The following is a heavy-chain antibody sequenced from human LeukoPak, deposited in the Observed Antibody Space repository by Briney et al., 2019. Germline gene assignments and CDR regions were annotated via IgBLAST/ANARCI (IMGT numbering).Heavy chain of an antibody. Sequence: GGSLRLSCAASGFTFSSYWMSWVRQAQGQGLGWVANIKQDGSEKSYVDSVKGRFTISRDNAKKTLYLQMNSLGAEDTPVYCCARDRLRYFDWLLSDVDAFDIWGQGTMVTVSS. V-gene: IGHV3-7*03. CDR3: ARDRLRYFDWLLSDVDAFDI. D-gene: IGHD3-9*01. CDR1: GFTFSSYW. J-gene: IGHJ3*02. CDR2: IKQDGSEK.